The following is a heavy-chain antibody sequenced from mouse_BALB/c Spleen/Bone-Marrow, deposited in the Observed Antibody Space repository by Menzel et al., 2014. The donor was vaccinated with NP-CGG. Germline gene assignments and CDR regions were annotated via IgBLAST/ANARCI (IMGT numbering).Heavy chain of an antibody. CDR1: GYTFSSYW. D-gene: IGHD2-2*01. Sequence: QVQLQQSGAELMKPGASVKISCKATGYTFSSYWIEWVKQRPGHGLEWIGEILPGSGSTNYNEKFKGKATLAADTSSNTAYMQLSSLTSEDSAVYYCARGLWLRRSYYAMDYWGQGTSVTVSS. J-gene: IGHJ4*01. V-gene: IGHV1-9*01. CDR3: ARGLWLRRSYYAMDY. CDR2: ILPGSGST.